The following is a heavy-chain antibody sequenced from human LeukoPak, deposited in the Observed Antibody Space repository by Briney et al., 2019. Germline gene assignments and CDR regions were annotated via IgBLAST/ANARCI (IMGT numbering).Heavy chain of an antibody. CDR1: GGSFSGYY. CDR3: AKEGSSSFYYYYYMDV. J-gene: IGHJ6*03. Sequence: PSETLSLTCAVYGGSFSGYYWSWIRQPPGKGLEWIGEINHSGSTNYNPSLKSRVTISVDTSKNQFSLKLTSVTAEDTAVYYCAKEGSSSFYYYYYMDVWGKGTTVTVSS. D-gene: IGHD6-6*01. V-gene: IGHV4-34*01. CDR2: INHSGST.